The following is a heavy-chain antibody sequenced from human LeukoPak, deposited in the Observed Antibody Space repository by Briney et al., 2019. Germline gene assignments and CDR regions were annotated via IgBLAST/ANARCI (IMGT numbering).Heavy chain of an antibody. CDR1: GLTFSRFA. CDR3: AKDANYLDSSGYFIPFDY. Sequence: GGTLRLSCSASGLTFSRFAMTWVRHLPGKGLEWVSTISGNGLQTFYADSVKGRYSVSRDNYVNIVYLQMDSLRADDSALYSCAKDANYLDSSGYFIPFDYWGPGTLVTVAS. CDR2: ISGNGLQT. V-gene: IGHV3-23*01. D-gene: IGHD3-22*01. J-gene: IGHJ4*02.